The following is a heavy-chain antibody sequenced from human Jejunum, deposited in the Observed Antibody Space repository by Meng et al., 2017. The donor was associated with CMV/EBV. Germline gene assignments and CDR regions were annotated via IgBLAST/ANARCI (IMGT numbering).Heavy chain of an antibody. Sequence: VHLQQWGAGLLKPSETLSLTCGVYGAPFSGYWSWVRQPPGKGLEWIGEITHSGSTNYNVSLKSRVTISIDTSKNQLSLKLSSVTATDTAVYYCAPGFRSWSGSYSSWGQGTLVTVSS. CDR2: ITHSGST. J-gene: IGHJ4*02. V-gene: IGHV4-34*01. CDR1: GAPFSGY. CDR3: APGFRSWSGSYSS. D-gene: IGHD1-26*01.